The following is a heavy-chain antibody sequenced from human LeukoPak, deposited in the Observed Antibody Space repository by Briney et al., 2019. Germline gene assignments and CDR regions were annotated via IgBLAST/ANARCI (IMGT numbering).Heavy chain of an antibody. CDR1: GFTFSSYA. CDR2: ISGSGGST. CDR3: ARGRSPDYWYFDL. J-gene: IGHJ2*01. Sequence: GGSLRLSCAASGFTFSSYAMSWVRQAPGKGLEWVSAISGSGGSTYYADSVKGRFTISRDNSKNTLYLETNSLRPEDAAVYYCARGRSPDYWYFDLWGRGTLVTVSS. V-gene: IGHV3-23*01.